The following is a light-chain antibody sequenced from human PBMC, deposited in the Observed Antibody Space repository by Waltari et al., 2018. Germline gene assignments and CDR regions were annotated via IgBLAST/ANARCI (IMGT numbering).Light chain of an antibody. Sequence: DIQMTQSPSSLSASVGDRVTLTCRASQGISNYLAWYQQKQEKAPNLLIYTASTLQSGVSSRFSGSGSGTDFTLTISSLQPEDVATYYCQKYNSAPWTFGQGTKVEIK. CDR1: QGISNY. CDR2: TAS. CDR3: QKYNSAPWT. V-gene: IGKV1-27*01. J-gene: IGKJ1*01.